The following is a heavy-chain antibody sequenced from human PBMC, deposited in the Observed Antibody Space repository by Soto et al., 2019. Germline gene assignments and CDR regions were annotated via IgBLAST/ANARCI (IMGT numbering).Heavy chain of an antibody. D-gene: IGHD3-16*01. Sequence: EVQLLESGGGLVQPGGSLRLSCAASGFTFSAFAMSWVRQAPGEGLEWVSAISGSGGSTYYADSVKGRFTISRDNSKNTLFLQMSSLGAEDTAVYYCAKLGSDFLNWFDPWGQGSLVTVSS. CDR2: ISGSGGST. J-gene: IGHJ5*02. CDR3: AKLGSDFLNWFDP. CDR1: GFTFSAFA. V-gene: IGHV3-23*01.